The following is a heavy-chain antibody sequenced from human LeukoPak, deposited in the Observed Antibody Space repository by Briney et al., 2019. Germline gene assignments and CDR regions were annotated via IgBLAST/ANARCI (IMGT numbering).Heavy chain of an antibody. J-gene: IGHJ4*02. D-gene: IGHD6-13*01. CDR2: ISPSGGDI. CDR1: GFGFSDHY. V-gene: IGHV3-11*01. CDR3: ARDAGRGQGPGDY. Sequence: GGSLRLSCAVSGFGFSDHYMSWIRQAPGKGPEYISYISPSGGDIAYTDSVKGRFTISRDNAKNSLLLQMDSLRVEDTAVYYCARDAGRGQGPGDYWGQGILATVSS.